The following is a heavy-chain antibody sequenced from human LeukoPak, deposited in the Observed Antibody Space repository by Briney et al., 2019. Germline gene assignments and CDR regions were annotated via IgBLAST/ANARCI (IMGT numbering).Heavy chain of an antibody. CDR1: GGSLSSGGYY. J-gene: IGHJ4*02. CDR2: IYYSGST. CDR3: ARGQQQLVPNSVPSGFDY. D-gene: IGHD6-13*01. V-gene: IGHV4-31*02. Sequence: SETLSLTCTVSGGSLSSGGYYWSWIRQHPGKGLEWIGYIYYSGSTCYNPSLKSRVTISVDTSQNHFSLKLSSVTAADTSVYYCARGQQQLVPNSVPSGFDYWGQGTLVSVSS.